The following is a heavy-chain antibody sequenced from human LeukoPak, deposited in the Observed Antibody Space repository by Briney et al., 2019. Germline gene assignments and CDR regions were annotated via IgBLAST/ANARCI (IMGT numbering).Heavy chain of an antibody. CDR2: VKQDGSEK. V-gene: IGHV3-7*01. Sequence: PGGSLRLSCAASGFTFSSYWMSWVRQAPGKGLEWVANVKQDGSEKYYVDSVKGRFTISRDNAKNSLYLQMSSLRAEDTAVYYCAREGSSTSPDDYGMDLWGQGTTVTVSS. CDR3: AREGSSTSPDDYGMDL. D-gene: IGHD2-2*01. CDR1: GFTFSSYW. J-gene: IGHJ6*02.